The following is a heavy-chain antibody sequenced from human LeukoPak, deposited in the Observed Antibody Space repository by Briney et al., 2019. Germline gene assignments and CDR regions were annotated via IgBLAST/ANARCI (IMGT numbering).Heavy chain of an antibody. CDR1: VYTFTGYY. CDR3: ARAKDGSLPVPDY. CDR2: INPNSGGT. J-gene: IGHJ4*02. Sequence: ASVKVSCKASVYTFTGYYMHWVRQAPGQGLEWMGWINPNSGGTNYAQKFQGRVTMTRDTSISTAYMELSRLRSDDTAVYYCARAKDGSLPVPDYWGQGTLVTVSS. D-gene: IGHD5-24*01. V-gene: IGHV1-2*02.